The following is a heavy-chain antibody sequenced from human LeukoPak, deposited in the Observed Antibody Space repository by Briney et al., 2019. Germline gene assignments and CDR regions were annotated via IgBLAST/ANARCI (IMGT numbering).Heavy chain of an antibody. V-gene: IGHV3-48*02. D-gene: IGHD3-10*01. J-gene: IGHJ4*02. CDR1: GFTFSYYA. Sequence: PGGSLRLSCAASGFTFSYYAMTWVRQAPGKGLEWVSYISSSSSTIYYADSVKGRFTISRDNAKNSLYLQMNSLRDEDTAVYYCARELWFREGDYFDYWGQGTLVTVSS. CDR3: ARELWFREGDYFDY. CDR2: ISSSSSTI.